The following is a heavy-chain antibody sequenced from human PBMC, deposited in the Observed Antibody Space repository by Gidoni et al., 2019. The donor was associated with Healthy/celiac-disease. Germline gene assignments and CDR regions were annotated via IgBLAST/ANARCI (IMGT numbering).Heavy chain of an antibody. Sequence: EVQLLESGGGLVQPGGSLRLSCAASGFTFSSYAMSWVRQATGKGLEWVAAISGIGGSTYYADSVKGRFTISRDNSKNTLYLQMNSLRAEDTAVYYCAKKAYYYGSGSYYPAPDYWGQGTLVTVSS. CDR3: AKKAYYYGSGSYYPAPDY. CDR1: GFTFSSYA. J-gene: IGHJ4*02. V-gene: IGHV3-23*01. CDR2: ISGIGGST. D-gene: IGHD3-10*01.